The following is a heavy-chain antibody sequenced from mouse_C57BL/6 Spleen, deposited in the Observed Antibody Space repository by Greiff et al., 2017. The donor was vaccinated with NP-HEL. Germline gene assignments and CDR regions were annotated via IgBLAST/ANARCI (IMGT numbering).Heavy chain of an antibody. CDR1: GYAFSSSW. D-gene: IGHD2-4*01. CDR2: IYPGDGDT. J-gene: IGHJ4*01. V-gene: IGHV1-82*01. Sequence: VQLQQSGPELVKPGASVKISCKASGYAFSSSWMNWVKQRPGKGLEWIGRIYPGDGDTNYNGKFKGKATLTADKSSSTAYMQLSSLTSEDSAVYFCALYYDYENAMDYWGQGTSVTVSS. CDR3: ALYYDYENAMDY.